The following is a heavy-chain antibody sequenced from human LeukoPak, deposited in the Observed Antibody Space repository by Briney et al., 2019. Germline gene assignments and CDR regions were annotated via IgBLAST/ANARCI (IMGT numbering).Heavy chain of an antibody. V-gene: IGHV3-48*04. CDR1: GFTFSSYS. Sequence: GGSLRLSCAAYGFTFSSYSMSWVRQAPGKGLEWVSYISSSSSTIYYADSVKGRFTISRDNAKNSLYLQMNSLRAEDTAVYYCARDGASTSGWYYFDSWGQGTLVTVSS. D-gene: IGHD6-19*01. J-gene: IGHJ4*02. CDR2: ISSSSSTI. CDR3: ARDGASTSGWYYFDS.